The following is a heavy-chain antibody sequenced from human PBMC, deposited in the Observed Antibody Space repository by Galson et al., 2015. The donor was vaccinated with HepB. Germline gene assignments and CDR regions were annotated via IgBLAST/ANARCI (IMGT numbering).Heavy chain of an antibody. CDR3: AKGGGGTVFDP. CDR2: ISGSGANT. J-gene: IGHJ5*02. D-gene: IGHD3-16*01. CDR1: GFSFSTSS. Sequence: SLRLSCAASGFSFSTSSMSWVRQAPGKGLEWVSSISGSGANTYYPDSVKGRFTISRDNSKNTLYLQMNSLRDEDTAIYYCAKGGGGTVFDPWGQGTLVTVSS. V-gene: IGHV3-23*01.